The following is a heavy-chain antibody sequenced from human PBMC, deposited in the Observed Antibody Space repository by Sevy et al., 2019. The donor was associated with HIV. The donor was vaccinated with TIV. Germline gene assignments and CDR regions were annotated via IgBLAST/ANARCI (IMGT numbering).Heavy chain of an antibody. Sequence: GGSLRLSCSASGFTFSSYAMHWVRQAPGKGLEYVSAISSNGGSTYYADSVKGRFTISRDNSKNTLYLQMGSLRVEDTAVYYCVKDRGGWLFRNFDYWGQGTLVTVSS. D-gene: IGHD3-22*01. CDR3: VKDRGGWLFRNFDY. J-gene: IGHJ4*02. V-gene: IGHV3-64D*06. CDR1: GFTFSSYA. CDR2: ISSNGGST.